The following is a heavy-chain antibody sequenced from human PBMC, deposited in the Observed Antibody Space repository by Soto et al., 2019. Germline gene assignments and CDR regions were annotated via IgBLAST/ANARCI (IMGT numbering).Heavy chain of an antibody. J-gene: IGHJ2*01. V-gene: IGHV3-30-3*01. Sequence: QVQLVESGGGVVQPGRSLRLSCAASGFTFSTYAMHWVRQAPGKGLEWVAVISYDGSNKYYADSVKGRFTISRDNSKKSLYLQMNGLRAEDTAVYYCARLLGRDDFHWWYFDLLGRGTLVTVSS. CDR1: GFTFSTYA. CDR2: ISYDGSNK. CDR3: ARLLGRDDFHWWYFDL. D-gene: IGHD7-27*01.